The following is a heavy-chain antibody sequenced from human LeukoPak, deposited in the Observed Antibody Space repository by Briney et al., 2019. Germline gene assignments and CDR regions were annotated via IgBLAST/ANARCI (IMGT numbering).Heavy chain of an antibody. CDR3: ARSPQDVEWELRFDY. Sequence: SETLSLTCTVSGGSISRYYWSWIRQPPGKGLEWIGYIYYSGSTNYNPSLKSRVTISVDTSKNQFSLKLSSVTAADTAVYYCARSPQDVEWELRFDYWGQGTLVTVSS. J-gene: IGHJ4*02. D-gene: IGHD1-26*01. CDR2: IYYSGST. CDR1: GGSISRYY. V-gene: IGHV4-59*01.